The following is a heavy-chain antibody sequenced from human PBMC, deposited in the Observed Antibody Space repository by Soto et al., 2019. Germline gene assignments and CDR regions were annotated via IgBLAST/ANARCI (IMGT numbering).Heavy chain of an antibody. CDR2: ISGSGGST. Sequence: GGSLRLSCAASGFTFSSYAMSWVRQAPGKGLEWVSAISGSGGSTYYADSVKGRFTISRDNSRNTLYLQMNSLRAEDTAVYYCAKGYDFWSGIRGDYYYYMDVWGKGTTVTVSS. D-gene: IGHD3-3*01. V-gene: IGHV3-23*01. CDR3: AKGYDFWSGIRGDYYYYMDV. CDR1: GFTFSSYA. J-gene: IGHJ6*03.